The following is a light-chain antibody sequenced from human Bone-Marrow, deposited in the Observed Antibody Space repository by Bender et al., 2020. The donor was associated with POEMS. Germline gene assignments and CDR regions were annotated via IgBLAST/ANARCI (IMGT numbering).Light chain of an antibody. CDR1: ALPNQF. CDR3: SSVAGRNTWA. J-gene: IGLJ1*01. Sequence: SYELTQPPSVSVSPGQTARITCSGDALPNQFAFWYQQKAGQAPVLVISKDTERASGVPDRFSGSKSGNTASLTVSGLQAEDEADYYCSSVAGRNTWAFGTGTTVTVL. V-gene: IGLV3-25*02. CDR2: KDT.